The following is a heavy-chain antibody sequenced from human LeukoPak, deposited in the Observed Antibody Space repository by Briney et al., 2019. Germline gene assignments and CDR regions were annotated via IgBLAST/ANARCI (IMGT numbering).Heavy chain of an antibody. D-gene: IGHD1-26*01. Sequence: GESLKISCKGSGYSFTSYWIGWVRQMPGKGLEWMGIIYPGDSDTRYSPSFQGQVTISADRSISTAYLQWSSLKASDTAMYYCARLSGGSYWTNNNWFDPWGQGTLVTVSS. CDR3: ARLSGGSYWTNNNWFDP. J-gene: IGHJ5*02. V-gene: IGHV5-51*01. CDR1: GYSFTSYW. CDR2: IYPGDSDT.